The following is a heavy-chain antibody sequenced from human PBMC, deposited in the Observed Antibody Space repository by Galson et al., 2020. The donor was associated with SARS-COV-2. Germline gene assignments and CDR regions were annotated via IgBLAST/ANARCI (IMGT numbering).Heavy chain of an antibody. CDR1: GGSISSGGYY. Sequence: SQTLSLTCTVSGGSISSGGYYWTWIRQLPGKDLEWIGYIHYTENTVYNPSLEGRVVISMDTSKNQFSLRLNSVTAADTAVYYCARDLGWSRGVSRHWYDPWGQGTLVTVS. CDR3: ARDLGWSRGVSRHWYDP. CDR2: IHYTENT. J-gene: IGHJ5*02. V-gene: IGHV4-31*03. D-gene: IGHD2-8*02.